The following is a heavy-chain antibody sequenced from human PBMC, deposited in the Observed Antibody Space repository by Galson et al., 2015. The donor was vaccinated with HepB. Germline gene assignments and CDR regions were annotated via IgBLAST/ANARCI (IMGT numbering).Heavy chain of an antibody. J-gene: IGHJ4*02. CDR1: GFTFSDYY. D-gene: IGHD2-2*01. CDR2: ISSSGSTI. V-gene: IGHV3-11*01. CDR3: AREPLYCSSTSCYDY. Sequence: SLRLSCAASGFTFSDYYMSWIRQAPGKGLEWVSYISSSGSTIYYADSVKGRFTISRDNAKNSLYLQMNSLRAEDTAVYYCAREPLYCSSTSCYDYWGQRTLVTVSS.